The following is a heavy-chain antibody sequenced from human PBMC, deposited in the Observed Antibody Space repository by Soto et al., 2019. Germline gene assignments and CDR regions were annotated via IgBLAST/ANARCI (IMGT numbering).Heavy chain of an antibody. D-gene: IGHD3-22*01. CDR1: GFTFSSYG. CDR3: AKDAPYYYDSSGYYGPFDY. V-gene: IGHV3-30*18. Sequence: PGGSLRLSCAASGFTFSSYGMHWVRQAPGKGLEWVAVISYDGSNKYYADSVKGRFTISRDNSKNTLYLQMNSLRAEDTAVYYCAKDAPYYYDSSGYYGPFDYWAQGTMVPVSS. J-gene: IGHJ4*02. CDR2: ISYDGSNK.